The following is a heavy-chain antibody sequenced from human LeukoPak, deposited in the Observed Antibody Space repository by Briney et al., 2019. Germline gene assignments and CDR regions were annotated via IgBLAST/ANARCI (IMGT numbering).Heavy chain of an antibody. D-gene: IGHD3-10*01. V-gene: IGHV3-74*01. CDR3: ARGGVQPVDY. Sequence: GGSLRLSCAASGFTFNSFWMHRVRQAPGKGLVWVSDMNEYATTRRYADSVKGRFTISRDNAKNTLYLQMNNLRAEDTAMYFCARGGVQPVDYWGQGTLVIVSS. CDR2: MNEYATTR. J-gene: IGHJ4*02. CDR1: GFTFNSFW.